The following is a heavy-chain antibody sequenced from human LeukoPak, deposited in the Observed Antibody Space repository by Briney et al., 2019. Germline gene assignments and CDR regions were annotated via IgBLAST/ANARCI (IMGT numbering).Heavy chain of an antibody. J-gene: IGHJ4*02. D-gene: IGHD1-26*01. Sequence: SETLSLTCSVSGYSISSGYYWGWIRQPPGKGLEWIGSIYQSGSTSYNPSLKSRVTISVDTSKNQFSLKLSSVTAADTAVYYCARDFSRQGGYYFDYWGQGTLVTVSS. V-gene: IGHV4-38-2*02. CDR2: IYQSGST. CDR3: ARDFSRQGGYYFDY. CDR1: GYSISSGYY.